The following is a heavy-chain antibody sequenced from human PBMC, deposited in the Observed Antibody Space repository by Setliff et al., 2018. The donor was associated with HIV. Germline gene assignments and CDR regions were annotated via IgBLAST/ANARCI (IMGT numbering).Heavy chain of an antibody. CDR1: GGSISSSSYY. V-gene: IGHV4-39*07. Sequence: SETLSLTCTVSGGSISSSSYYWGWIRQPPGKGLEWIGSIYSSGSTYYNPSLKSRVTISVDTSKNQFSLKLSSVTAADTAVYYCARGDCSGGSCYYYYYMDVWGKGTTVTVSS. CDR3: ARGDCSGGSCYYYYYMDV. J-gene: IGHJ6*03. CDR2: IYSSGST. D-gene: IGHD2-15*01.